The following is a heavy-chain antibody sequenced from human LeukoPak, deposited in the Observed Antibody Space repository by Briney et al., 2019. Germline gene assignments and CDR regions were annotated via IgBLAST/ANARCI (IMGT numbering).Heavy chain of an antibody. Sequence: GGSLRLSCAASGFTFSSYSMNWVRQAPGKGLEWVSSISSSSSYIYYADSVKGRFTISRDNAKNSLRLQMNSLRAEDTAVYYCASYSNYGGPFDYWGQGTLVTVSS. CDR1: GFTFSSYS. D-gene: IGHD4-11*01. CDR3: ASYSNYGGPFDY. CDR2: ISSSSSYI. V-gene: IGHV3-21*01. J-gene: IGHJ4*02.